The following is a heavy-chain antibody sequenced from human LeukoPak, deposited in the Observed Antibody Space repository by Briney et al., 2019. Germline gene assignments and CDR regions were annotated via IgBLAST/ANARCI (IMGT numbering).Heavy chain of an antibody. CDR1: GGSISSGGYY. V-gene: IGHV4-31*03. CDR2: IYYSGST. Sequence: SETLSLTCTVSGGSISSGGYYWSWTRQHPGKGLEWIGYIYYSGSTYYNPSLKSRVTISVDTSKNQFSLKLSSVTAADTAVYYCARGRGGGILIGLKGYYYGMDVWGQGTTVTVSS. CDR3: ARGRGGGILIGLKGYYYGMDV. J-gene: IGHJ6*02. D-gene: IGHD3-9*01.